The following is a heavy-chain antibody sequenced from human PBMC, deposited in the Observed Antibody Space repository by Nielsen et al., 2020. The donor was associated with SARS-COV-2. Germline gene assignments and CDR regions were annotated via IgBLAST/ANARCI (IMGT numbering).Heavy chain of an antibody. J-gene: IGHJ6*03. CDR2: ISSSGSTI. Sequence: GESLKISCAASGFTFSDYYMSWIRQAPGKGLEWVSYISSSGSTIYYADSVKGRFTISRDNAKNSLYLQMNSLRAEDAALYYCAKGGATGGNYYYYMDVWGKGTTVTVSS. V-gene: IGHV3-11*01. CDR3: AKGGATGGNYYYYMDV. D-gene: IGHD1-26*01. CDR1: GFTFSDYY.